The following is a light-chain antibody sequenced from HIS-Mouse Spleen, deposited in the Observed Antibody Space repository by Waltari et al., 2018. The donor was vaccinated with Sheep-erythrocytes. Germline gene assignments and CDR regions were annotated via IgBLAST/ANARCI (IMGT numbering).Light chain of an antibody. V-gene: IGLV6-57*04. CDR3: QSYDSSNHVV. CDR2: EDN. J-gene: IGLJ2*01. Sequence: NFMLTQPHSVSESPGKTVTISCTRSSGSIASHYVQWYQQRPGSDPTTVIYEDNQRPSGVPDRFSGSIDSSSNSASLTISGLKTEEEADYYCQSYDSSNHVVFGGGTKLTVL. CDR1: SGSIASHY.